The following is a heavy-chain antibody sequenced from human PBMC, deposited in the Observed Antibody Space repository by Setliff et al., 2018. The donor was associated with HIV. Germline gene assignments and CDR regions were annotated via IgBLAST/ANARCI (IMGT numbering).Heavy chain of an antibody. CDR3: ARDGSYYDSSAYLGGRYYYYGMDV. V-gene: IGHV1-8*02. CDR1: GYTFTSYD. J-gene: IGHJ6*02. CDR2: MNPNSGNT. Sequence: GASVKVSCKASGYTFTSYDINWVRQATGQGLEWMGWMNPNSGNTGYAQKFQGRVTMTRNTSISTAYMELSSLRSEDTAVYYCARDGSYYDSSAYLGGRYYYYGMDVWGQGTTVTVSS. D-gene: IGHD3-22*01.